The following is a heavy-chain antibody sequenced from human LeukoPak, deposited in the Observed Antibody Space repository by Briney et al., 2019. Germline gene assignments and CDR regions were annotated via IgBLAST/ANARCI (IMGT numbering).Heavy chain of an antibody. J-gene: IGHJ5*02. CDR1: GFTFSSYG. CDR2: ISHDGSNK. Sequence: GGSLRLSCAASGFTFSSYGMHWVRQAPGRGLEWVAVISHDGSNKYYAASVKGRFTISRDNSKNTLYLQMNSLRAEDTAVYYCAKGPTVTTLSWFDPWGQGTLVTVSS. D-gene: IGHD4-11*01. V-gene: IGHV3-30*18. CDR3: AKGPTVTTLSWFDP.